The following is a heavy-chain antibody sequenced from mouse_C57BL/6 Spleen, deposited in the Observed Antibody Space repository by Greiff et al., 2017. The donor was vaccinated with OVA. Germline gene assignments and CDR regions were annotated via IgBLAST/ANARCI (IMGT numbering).Heavy chain of an antibody. CDR1: GYAFTNYL. Sequence: VQLQESGAELVRPGTSVKVSCKASGYAFTNYLIEWVKQRPGQGLEWIGVINPGSGGTNYNEKFKGKATLTADKSSSTAYMQLSSLTSEDSAVYFCARCYYYGSSYDYAMDYWGQGTSVTVSS. J-gene: IGHJ4*01. CDR2: INPGSGGT. V-gene: IGHV1-54*01. CDR3: ARCYYYGSSYDYAMDY. D-gene: IGHD1-1*01.